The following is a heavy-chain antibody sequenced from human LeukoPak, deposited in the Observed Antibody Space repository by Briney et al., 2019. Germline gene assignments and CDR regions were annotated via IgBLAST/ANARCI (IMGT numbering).Heavy chain of an antibody. J-gene: IGHJ5*02. Sequence: ASVKVSCKASGGTFSSYAISWVRQAPGQGLEWMGGIIPIFGTASYAQKFQGRVTITTDESTSTAYMELSSLRSEDTAVYYCASRYCSSTSCYLDWFDPWGQGTLVTVSS. CDR2: IIPIFGTA. CDR3: ASRYCSSTSCYLDWFDP. D-gene: IGHD2-2*01. CDR1: GGTFSSYA. V-gene: IGHV1-69*05.